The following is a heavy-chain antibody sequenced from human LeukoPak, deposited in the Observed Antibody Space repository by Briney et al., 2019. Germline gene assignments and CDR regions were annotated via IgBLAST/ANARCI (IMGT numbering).Heavy chain of an antibody. CDR2: LSHDGNNE. Sequence: GGSLRPSCAASGFTFSSYGMHWVRQAPGKGLEWVAALSHDGNNEFYADSVKGRFTISRDNSKSTLYLQMNSLRAGDTATFYCAKDNYYGSSAVIDYWGRGALVTVSS. CDR3: AKDNYYGSSAVIDY. D-gene: IGHD3-22*01. V-gene: IGHV3-30*18. CDR1: GFTFSSYG. J-gene: IGHJ4*02.